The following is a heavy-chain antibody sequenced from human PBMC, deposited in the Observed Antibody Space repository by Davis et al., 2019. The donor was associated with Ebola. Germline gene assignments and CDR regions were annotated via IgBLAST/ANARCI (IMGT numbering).Heavy chain of an antibody. CDR3: ARGEVYYDST. V-gene: IGHV1-69*13. Sequence: SVKVSCKTSGGTFTSFAIGWLRQAPGQGLDWMGGITPLFGTPYYAQKFQGRVTFSADESTNTIYMELSSLTSEDTAVYYCARGEVYYDSTWGQGTLVTVSS. CDR1: GGTFTSFA. D-gene: IGHD3-22*01. J-gene: IGHJ4*02. CDR2: ITPLFGTP.